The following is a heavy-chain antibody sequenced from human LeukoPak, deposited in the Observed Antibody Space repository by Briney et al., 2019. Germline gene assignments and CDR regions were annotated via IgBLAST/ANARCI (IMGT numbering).Heavy chain of an antibody. CDR2: INQDGSDR. J-gene: IGHJ2*01. Sequence: GGSLRLWCAVSGFTFDNYWMSWVRQAPGKGLEWVAKINQDGSDRYYVDSVTGRFTISRDNAKNSLYLQMNSLRAEDTAVYYCAKNALWGRGTLVTVSS. CDR3: AKNAL. CDR1: GFTFDNYW. V-gene: IGHV3-7*01.